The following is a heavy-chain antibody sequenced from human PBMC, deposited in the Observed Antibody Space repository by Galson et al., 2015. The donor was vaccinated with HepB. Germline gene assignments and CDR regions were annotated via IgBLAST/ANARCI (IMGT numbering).Heavy chain of an antibody. CDR3: ACHPYYHDGNGYYYLDY. J-gene: IGHJ4*02. Sequence: SVKVSCKASGGTFSSYGISWVRQAPGQGLEWMGGIIPIFGTADYAQKFQGRVTITADDSTSTAYMELSSLRSEDTAVYYCACHPYYHDGNGYYYLDYWGRGTLVAVSS. CDR2: IIPIFGTA. V-gene: IGHV1-69*13. CDR1: GGTFSSYG. D-gene: IGHD3-22*01.